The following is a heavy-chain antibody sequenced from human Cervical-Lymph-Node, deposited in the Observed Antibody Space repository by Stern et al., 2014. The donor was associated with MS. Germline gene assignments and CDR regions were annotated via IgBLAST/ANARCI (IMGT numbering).Heavy chain of an antibody. V-gene: IGHV3-33*03. CDR3: ASPLSQRTSGLDV. CDR2: IWYDGSQE. Sequence: QMQLVQYGGGVVQPGRSRRLSCVASGFTFRRFGMHWVRQAPGKGLEWVAVIWYDGSQEFYADSVRGRFTISRDNSKNTLYLQMNNLSAEDTAVYYCASPLSQRTSGLDVWGQGTTVTVSS. D-gene: IGHD6-25*01. CDR1: GFTFRRFG. J-gene: IGHJ6*02.